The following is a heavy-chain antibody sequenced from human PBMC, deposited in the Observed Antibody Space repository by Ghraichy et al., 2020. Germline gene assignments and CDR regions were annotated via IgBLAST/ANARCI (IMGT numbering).Heavy chain of an antibody. J-gene: IGHJ4*02. V-gene: IGHV4-39*01. Sequence: ETLSLTCTVSGGSISSSSYYWGWIRQPPGKGLEWIGSIYYSGSTYYNPSLKSRVTISVDTSKNQFSLKLSSVTAADTAVYYCARPHPYSSGWYPFDYWGQGTLVTVSS. CDR2: IYYSGST. CDR1: GGSISSSSYY. D-gene: IGHD6-19*01. CDR3: ARPHPYSSGWYPFDY.